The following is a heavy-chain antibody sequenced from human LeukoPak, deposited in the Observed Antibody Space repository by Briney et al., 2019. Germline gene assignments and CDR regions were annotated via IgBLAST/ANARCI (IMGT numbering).Heavy chain of an antibody. CDR3: ACAGYSSGWLLYYFDY. Sequence: GASVKVSCKASGYTFTSYGISWVRQAPGQGLEWMGIINPSGGSTSYAQKFQGRVTMTRDTSTSTVYMELSGLRSEDTAVYYCACAGYSSGWLLYYFDYWGQGTLVTVSS. CDR2: INPSGGST. V-gene: IGHV1-46*03. CDR1: GYTFTSYG. J-gene: IGHJ4*02. D-gene: IGHD6-19*01.